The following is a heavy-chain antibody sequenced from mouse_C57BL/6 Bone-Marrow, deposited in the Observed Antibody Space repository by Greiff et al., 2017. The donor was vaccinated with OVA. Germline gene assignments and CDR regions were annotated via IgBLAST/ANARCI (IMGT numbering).Heavy chain of an antibody. Sequence: QVQLQQPGAELVKPGASVKLSCKASGSTFTSYWMQWVKQRPGQGLEWIGEIDPSDSYTNYNQKFKGKATLTVDTSSSTAYMQLSSLTSEDSAVYYCASGGTGYFDYWGQGTTLTVSS. V-gene: IGHV1-50*01. CDR3: ASGGTGYFDY. J-gene: IGHJ2*01. D-gene: IGHD3-3*01. CDR2: IDPSDSYT. CDR1: GSTFTSYW.